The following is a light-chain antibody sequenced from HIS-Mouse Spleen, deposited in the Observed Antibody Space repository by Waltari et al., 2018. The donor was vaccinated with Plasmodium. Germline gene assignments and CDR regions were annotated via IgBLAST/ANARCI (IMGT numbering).Light chain of an antibody. CDR3: QQYNNWSFT. Sequence: EIVMTQSPATLSVSPGERATLSCRAGQSVSSNLAWYQQKPGKAPRLLIYGASTRATGIPARFSGSGSGTEFTLTISSLQSEDFAVYYCQQYNNWSFTFGPGTKVDIK. CDR2: GAS. V-gene: IGKV3-15*01. CDR1: QSVSSN. J-gene: IGKJ3*01.